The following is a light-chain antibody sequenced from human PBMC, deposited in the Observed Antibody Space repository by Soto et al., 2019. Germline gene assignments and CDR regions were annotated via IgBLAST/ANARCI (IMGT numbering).Light chain of an antibody. Sequence: QAVVPQPPSASGTPGQRVTISCSGSASSIGTNTVNWYRQLPGTAPKLLIYGDNQRPSGVPDRFSGSKSGTSASLAISGLQSEDEAEYYCAAWDGSLNNVLFGGGTKLTVL. J-gene: IGLJ2*01. CDR1: ASSIGTNT. CDR2: GDN. CDR3: AAWDGSLNNVL. V-gene: IGLV1-44*01.